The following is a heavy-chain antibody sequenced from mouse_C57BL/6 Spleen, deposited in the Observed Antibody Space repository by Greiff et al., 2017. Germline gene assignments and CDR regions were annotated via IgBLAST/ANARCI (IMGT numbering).Heavy chain of an antibody. J-gene: IGHJ3*01. V-gene: IGHV1-64*01. CDR1: GYTFTSYW. Sequence: VQLQQSGAELVKPGASVKLSCKASGYTFTSYWMHWVNQRPGQGLEWVGMINPNSGSTNYNEKFKSKVTLTVDKASSTSYMQISSLTSEDSAIYYCAGGIYEAWFAYWGQGTLVTVSA. CDR2: INPNSGST. CDR3: AGGIYEAWFAY. D-gene: IGHD1-1*01.